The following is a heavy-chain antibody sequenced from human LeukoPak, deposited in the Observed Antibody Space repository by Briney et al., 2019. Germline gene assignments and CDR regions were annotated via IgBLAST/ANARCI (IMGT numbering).Heavy chain of an antibody. CDR3: ARLSGFPPFDP. CDR1: GGSFSGYY. Sequence: SETLSLTCAVYGGSFSGYYWSWIRQPPGKGLEWIGEINHSGSTNYNPSLKSRVTISVDTSKNQFSLKLSSVTAAGTAVYYCARLSGFPPFDPWGQGTLVTVSS. D-gene: IGHD3-10*01. CDR2: INHSGST. J-gene: IGHJ5*02. V-gene: IGHV4-34*01.